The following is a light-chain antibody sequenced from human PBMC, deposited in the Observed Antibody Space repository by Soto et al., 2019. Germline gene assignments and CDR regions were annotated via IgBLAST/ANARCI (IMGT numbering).Light chain of an antibody. CDR2: WAS. CDR3: QQRSNWV. J-gene: IGKJ5*01. V-gene: IGKV4-1*01. CDR1: QIVLYSSNNKNC. Sequence: DMLLTHSPESLAVSLNERATINCKSSQIVLYSSNNKNCLAWFQKKPGQPPKLLIFWASTREFGVPDRFSGSGSGTDFTLTISSLQAGDMAVYECQQRSNWVFGQGTRLEIK.